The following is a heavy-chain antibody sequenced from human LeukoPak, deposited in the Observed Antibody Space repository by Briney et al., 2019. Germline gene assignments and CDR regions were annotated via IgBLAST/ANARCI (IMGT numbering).Heavy chain of an antibody. Sequence: PSQTLSLTCTVSGGSISSGGYYWSWIRQHPGKGLEWIGYIYYSGSTCYNPSLKSRVTISVDTSKNQFSLKLSSVTAADTAVYYCARGYPDVFATENWFDPWGQGTLVTVSS. CDR2: IYYSGST. V-gene: IGHV4-31*03. CDR3: ARGYPDVFATENWFDP. D-gene: IGHD1-26*01. CDR1: GGSISSGGYY. J-gene: IGHJ5*02.